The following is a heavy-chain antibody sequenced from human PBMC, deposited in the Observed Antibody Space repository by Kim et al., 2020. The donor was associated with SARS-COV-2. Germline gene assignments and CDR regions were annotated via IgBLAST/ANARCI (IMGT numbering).Heavy chain of an antibody. CDR1: GFSLNYFS. Sequence: EGSLRLSCAVSGFSLNYFSMNWVRQAPGKGPEWVSYISSESSTNIVDYADSVKGRFTISRDIAKNSVFLQMDSLRDDDTAVYFCARGGYCDGKSCDKATLFDPWGQGSLVIVSS. J-gene: IGHJ5*02. D-gene: IGHD2-21*01. CDR2: ISSESSTNIV. V-gene: IGHV3-48*02. CDR3: ARGGYCDGKSCDKATLFDP.